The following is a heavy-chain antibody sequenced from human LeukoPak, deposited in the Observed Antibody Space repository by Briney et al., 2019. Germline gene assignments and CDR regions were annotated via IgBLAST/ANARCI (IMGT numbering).Heavy chain of an antibody. D-gene: IGHD1-26*01. CDR2: INEDGSIT. Sequence: GGSLRLSCAASGFIFSDHWMHWVRQVPGEGLVWVSRINEDGSITNYADSVKGRFSISRDNAKNTLYLQMNSLRAEDTAVYYCGRDLGGRSGYWGQGTLVTVSS. CDR1: GFIFSDHW. CDR3: GRDLGGRSGY. J-gene: IGHJ4*02. V-gene: IGHV3-74*01.